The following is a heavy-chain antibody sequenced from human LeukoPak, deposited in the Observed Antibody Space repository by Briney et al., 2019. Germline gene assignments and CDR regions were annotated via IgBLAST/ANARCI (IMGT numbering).Heavy chain of an antibody. Sequence: SETLSLTCTVSGGSISSSSYYWGWIRQPPGKGLEWIGSIYYSGSTYYNPSPKSRVTISVDTSKNQFSLKLSSVTAADTAVYYCARCCSSTSCYTRVFDHWGQGTLVTVSS. CDR2: IYYSGST. D-gene: IGHD2-2*02. CDR3: ARCCSSTSCYTRVFDH. CDR1: GGSISSSSYY. J-gene: IGHJ4*02. V-gene: IGHV4-39*01.